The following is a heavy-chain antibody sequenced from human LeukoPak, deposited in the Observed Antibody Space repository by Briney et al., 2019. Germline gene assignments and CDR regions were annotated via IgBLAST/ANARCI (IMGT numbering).Heavy chain of an antibody. CDR3: ARDLMT. J-gene: IGHJ4*02. CDR2: ITYSGSI. CDR1: GGSFSGKY. Sequence: PSETLSLTCAVXGGSFSGKYWTWIRQPPGKGLEWIGEITYSGSIYYNPSLKSRVTISVDTSKNQFSLKLNSVTAADTAVYYCARDLMTWGQGTLVTVSS. V-gene: IGHV4-34*01.